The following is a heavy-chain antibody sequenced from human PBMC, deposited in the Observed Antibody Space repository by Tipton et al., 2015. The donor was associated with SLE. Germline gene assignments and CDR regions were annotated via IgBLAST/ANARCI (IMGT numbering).Heavy chain of an antibody. V-gene: IGHV3-21*01. CDR1: GFTFSSSS. Sequence: GSLRLSCAASGFTFSSSSMNWVRQAPGKGLEWVSSISSSSSYIYYADSVKGRFTISRDNAKNSLYLQMNSLRAEDTAVYCCARKFEYYDFWSGYSPHDAFDIWGQGTMVTVSS. CDR2: ISSSSSYI. CDR3: ARKFEYYDFWSGYSPHDAFDI. D-gene: IGHD3-3*01. J-gene: IGHJ3*02.